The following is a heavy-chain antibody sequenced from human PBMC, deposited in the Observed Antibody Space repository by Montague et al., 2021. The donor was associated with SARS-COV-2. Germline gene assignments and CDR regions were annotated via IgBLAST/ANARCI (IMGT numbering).Heavy chain of an antibody. CDR1: GGPISGSSDY. J-gene: IGHJ4*02. CDR2: VGYSGNT. D-gene: IGHD5-18*01. CDR3: ARREYSYGWGD. V-gene: IGHV4-39*01. Sequence: SETLSLTCTVTGGPISGSSDYWGWIRQSPGKGLDWIASVGYSGNTYYSPSLKSRLTISVDTSKNQFSLKLNSVTAADTALYYCARREYSYGWGDWGQGTLVTVSS.